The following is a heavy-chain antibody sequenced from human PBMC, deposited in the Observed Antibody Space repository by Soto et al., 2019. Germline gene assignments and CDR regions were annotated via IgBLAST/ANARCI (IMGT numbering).Heavy chain of an antibody. V-gene: IGHV3-23*01. D-gene: IGHD3-3*01. Sequence: GGSLRLSCAASGFTFSSYAMSGVREARGKGLEWFSAISGSGGSTYYAASVKGRFTISIDNSKNTLYLQMNSLRAEDTAVYYCAKDLPERFLESLEPPFDYSGQGTLVSVSS. J-gene: IGHJ4*02. CDR1: GFTFSSYA. CDR2: ISGSGGST. CDR3: AKDLPERFLESLEPPFDY.